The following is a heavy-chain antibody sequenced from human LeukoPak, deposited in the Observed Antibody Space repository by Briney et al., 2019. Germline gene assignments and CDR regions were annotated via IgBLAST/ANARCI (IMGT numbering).Heavy chain of an antibody. D-gene: IGHD6-13*01. V-gene: IGHV1-2*02. Sequence: GASVKVSCKASGYTFTGYYMHWVRQAPGQGLEWMGWINPNSGGTNYAQKFQGRATMTRDTSISTAYMELSRLRSDDTAVYYCARELNQAAAGNDYWGQGTLVTVSS. CDR2: INPNSGGT. CDR3: ARELNQAAAGNDY. CDR1: GYTFTGYY. J-gene: IGHJ4*02.